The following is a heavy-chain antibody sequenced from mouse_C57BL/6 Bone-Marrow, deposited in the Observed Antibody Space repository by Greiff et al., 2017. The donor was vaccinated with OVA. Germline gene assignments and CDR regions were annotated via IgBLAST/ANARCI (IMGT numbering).Heavy chain of an antibody. Sequence: EVKLMESGGGLVQPKGSLKLSCAASGFSFNTYAMNWVRQAPGKGLEWVARIRSKSNNYATYYADSVKDRFTISRDDSESMLYLQMNNLKTEDTAMYYCVRHVSIYYYGSSYEDYAMDYWGQGTSVTVSS. CDR3: VRHVSIYYYGSSYEDYAMDY. CDR2: IRSKSNNYAT. CDR1: GFSFNTYA. V-gene: IGHV10-1*01. J-gene: IGHJ4*01. D-gene: IGHD1-1*01.